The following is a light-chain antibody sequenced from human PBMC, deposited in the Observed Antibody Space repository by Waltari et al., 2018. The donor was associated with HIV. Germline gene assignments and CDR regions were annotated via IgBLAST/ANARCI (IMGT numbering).Light chain of an antibody. Sequence: QMTQSPSTLSASVGDRVTITCRASQNVNSWLAWYQQIPGKAPNLLISKASVLQSGVPSRFSGSGSGTEFTLTINSLQHDDFGTYYCQQYESYPFTFGPGTRVDI. CDR1: QNVNSW. J-gene: IGKJ3*01. V-gene: IGKV1-5*03. CDR2: KAS. CDR3: QQYESYPFT.